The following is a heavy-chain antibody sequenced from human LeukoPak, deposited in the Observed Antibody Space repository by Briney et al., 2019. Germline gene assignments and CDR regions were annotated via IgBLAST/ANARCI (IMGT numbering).Heavy chain of an antibody. Sequence: GGSLRLSCAASGFTVSSNYMSWVRQAPGKGLEWVSVIYSGGSTYYADSVKGRFTISRDNSKNTLYLQMNSLRAEDTAVYYCARDHRGYYYDSSGSYWDYWGQGTLVTVSS. D-gene: IGHD3-22*01. CDR1: GFTVSSNY. CDR2: IYSGGST. J-gene: IGHJ4*02. V-gene: IGHV3-53*01. CDR3: ARDHRGYYYDSSGSYWDY.